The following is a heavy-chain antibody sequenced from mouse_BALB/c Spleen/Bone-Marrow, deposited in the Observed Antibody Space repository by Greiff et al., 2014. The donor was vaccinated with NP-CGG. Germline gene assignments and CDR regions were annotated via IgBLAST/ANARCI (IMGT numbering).Heavy chain of an antibody. J-gene: IGHJ2*01. CDR2: INPYNDGT. CDR1: GYTFTSYV. Sequence: EVKLLESGPELVKPGASVKMTCKASGYTFTSYVMHWMKQKPGQGLEWIGYINPYNDGTKYNETFKGKATLTSYKSSSTAYMDLSSLTSEDSAVYFCARSEYVGSSYDYWGQGTILTVSS. CDR3: ARSEYVGSSYDY. D-gene: IGHD1-1*01. V-gene: IGHV1-14*01.